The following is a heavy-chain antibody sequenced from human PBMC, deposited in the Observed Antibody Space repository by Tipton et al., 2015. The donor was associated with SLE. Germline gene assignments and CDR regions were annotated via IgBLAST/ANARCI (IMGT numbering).Heavy chain of an antibody. Sequence: SLRLSCAASGFTFSYSSLNWVRQAPGKGLEWVSSISSSSDYIYYTDSVKGRFTISRDNAKSSLYLQMDSLRVEDTAVYYCAGGSGTHHGPFNYWGQGTLVTVSS. D-gene: IGHD3-16*01. CDR1: GFTFSYSS. J-gene: IGHJ4*02. V-gene: IGHV3-21*01. CDR3: AGGSGTHHGPFNY. CDR2: ISSSSDYI.